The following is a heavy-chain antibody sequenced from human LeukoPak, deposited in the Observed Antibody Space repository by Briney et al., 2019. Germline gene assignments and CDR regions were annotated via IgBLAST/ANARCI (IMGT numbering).Heavy chain of an antibody. CDR3: ARAEYGGIDY. CDR1: GLTFSSHA. D-gene: IGHD3-16*01. CDR2: ISGSGSRT. V-gene: IGHV3-23*01. Sequence: GGSLRLSCAASGLTFSSHAMSWVRQAPGKGLEWVSAISGSGSRTYYADSVKGRFTISRDNAKNSLYLQMNSLRAEDTAVYYCARAEYGGIDYWGQGTLVTVSS. J-gene: IGHJ4*02.